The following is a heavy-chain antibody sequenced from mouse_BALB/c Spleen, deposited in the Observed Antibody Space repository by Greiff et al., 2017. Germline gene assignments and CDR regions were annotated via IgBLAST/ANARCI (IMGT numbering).Heavy chain of an antibody. CDR3: ARHVGADVRRGDYAMDY. CDR2: ISSGGSYT. J-gene: IGHJ4*01. V-gene: IGHV5-9-3*01. D-gene: IGHD2-14*01. Sequence: EVNLVESGGGLVKPGGSLKLSCAASGFTFSSYAMSWVRQTPEKRLEWVATISSGGSYTYYPDSVKGRFTISRDNAKNTLYLQMSSLRSEDTAMYSCARHVGADVRRGDYAMDYWGQGTSVTVSS. CDR1: GFTFSSYA.